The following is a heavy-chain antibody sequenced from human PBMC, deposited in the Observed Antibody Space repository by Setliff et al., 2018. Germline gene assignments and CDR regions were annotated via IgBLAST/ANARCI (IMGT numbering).Heavy chain of an antibody. CDR1: GYTFSSYG. Sequence: ASVKVSCKASGYTFSSYGITWVRQAPGQGLEWMGWISTYSDNTYYAQNLEDRVTMTTDTSTSTAYMEVRSLRSDDTAVYYCARDQEGYCYGGSCFSAAYWGQGTLVTVSS. CDR2: ISTYSDNT. CDR3: ARDQEGYCYGGSCFSAAY. J-gene: IGHJ4*02. D-gene: IGHD2-15*01. V-gene: IGHV1-18*01.